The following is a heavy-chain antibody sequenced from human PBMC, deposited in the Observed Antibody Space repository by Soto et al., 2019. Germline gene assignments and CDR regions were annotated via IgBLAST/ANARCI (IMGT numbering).Heavy chain of an antibody. Sequence: ASVKVSCKASGYTFTSYAVHWVRQAPGQSLEWIGWINPGNDHTKYSQKFQNRVTLTQDTSATTAYMELSSLRSEDTAMYYCARAGGTFYWGTDSWGQGTLVTVSS. CDR3: ARAGGTFYWGTDS. V-gene: IGHV1-3*01. CDR2: INPGNDHT. J-gene: IGHJ4*02. CDR1: GYTFTSYA. D-gene: IGHD3-16*01.